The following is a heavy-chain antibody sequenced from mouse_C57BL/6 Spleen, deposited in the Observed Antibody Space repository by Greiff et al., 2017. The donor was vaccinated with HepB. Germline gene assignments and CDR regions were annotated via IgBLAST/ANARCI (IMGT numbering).Heavy chain of an antibody. V-gene: IGHV5-9-1*02. D-gene: IGHD2-3*01. Sequence: EVHLVESGEGLVKPGGSLKLSCAASGFTFSSYAMSWVRQTPEKRLEWVAYISSGGDYIYYADTVKGRFTISRDNARNSLYLQMSSLKSEDTAMYYCTRGDGYYDAMDYWGQGTSVTVSS. CDR3: TRGDGYYDAMDY. CDR1: GFTFSSYA. CDR2: ISSGGDYI. J-gene: IGHJ4*01.